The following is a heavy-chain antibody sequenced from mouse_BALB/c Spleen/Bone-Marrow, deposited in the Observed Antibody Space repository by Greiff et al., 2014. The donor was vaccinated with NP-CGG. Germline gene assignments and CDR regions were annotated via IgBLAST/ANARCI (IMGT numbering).Heavy chain of an antibody. J-gene: IGHJ3*01. V-gene: IGHV1-9*01. Sequence: VKLMESGAELMKPGASVKVSCKATGYTFSSYWIEWVKQRPGHGLEWIGEILPGSGNTNYNEKFKGKATFTADTSSNTAYMQLSSLTSEDSAVYCCARWAFDAWFAYWGQGTLVTVSA. CDR3: ARWAFDAWFAY. CDR2: ILPGSGNT. D-gene: IGHD3-1*01. CDR1: GYTFSSYW.